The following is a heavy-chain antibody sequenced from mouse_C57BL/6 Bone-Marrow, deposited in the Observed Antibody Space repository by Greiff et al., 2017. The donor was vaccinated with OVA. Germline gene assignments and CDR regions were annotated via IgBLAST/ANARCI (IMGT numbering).Heavy chain of an antibody. CDR3: ARRLRRLYWYFDV. V-gene: IGHV5-12*01. CDR2: ISNGGGST. CDR1: GFTFSDYY. D-gene: IGHD2-4*01. Sequence: EVKLMESGGGLVQPGGSLKLSCAASGFTFSDYYMYWVRQTPEKRLEWVAYISNGGGSTYYPDTVKGRFTISRDNAKNTLYRQMRRLKSEDTAMYYCARRLRRLYWYFDVWGTGTTVTVSS. J-gene: IGHJ1*03.